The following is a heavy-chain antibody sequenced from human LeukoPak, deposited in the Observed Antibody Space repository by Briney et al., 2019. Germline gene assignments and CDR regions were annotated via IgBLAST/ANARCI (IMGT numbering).Heavy chain of an antibody. CDR2: IYPGASDT. D-gene: IGHD6-13*01. V-gene: IGHV5-51*01. CDR3: ARDMAAAGTDVFDY. Sequence: GESLKISCKGSGYSFTSYWIGWVRQMPGKGLEWMGIIYPGASDTRYSPSFQGQVTISVDKSITTAYLQWSSLKASDTAMYYCARDMAAAGTDVFDYWGQGTLVTVSS. J-gene: IGHJ4*02. CDR1: GYSFTSYW.